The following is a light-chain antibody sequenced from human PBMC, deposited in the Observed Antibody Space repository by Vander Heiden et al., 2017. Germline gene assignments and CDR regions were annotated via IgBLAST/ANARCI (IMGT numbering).Light chain of an antibody. CDR2: DAS. CDR3: QQYNSHSRWT. Sequence: DIQMTQSPSPLSAAVGDRVTITCRASQSISSWLAWYQQKPGTAPKLLIYDASSVESGVPSRVSGSGSGTEFTLTISSLQPDDFATYYCQQYNSHSRWTFGQGTKLEIK. J-gene: IGKJ2*02. V-gene: IGKV1-5*01. CDR1: QSISSW.